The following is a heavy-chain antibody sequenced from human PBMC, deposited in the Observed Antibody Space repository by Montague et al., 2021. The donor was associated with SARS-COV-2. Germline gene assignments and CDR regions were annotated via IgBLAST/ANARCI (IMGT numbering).Heavy chain of an antibody. V-gene: IGHV4-61*02. CDR2: LSIRGST. Sequence: TLSLTCTVYGGSITDCRWYWSWLRPPDGQGLVWIVRLSIRGSTRHNPSLQSRVTISVDTSKNHFSLKLSSVTAADTAIYYCARYMAVAGLFDYWGQGTLVTVSS. CDR1: GGSITDCRWY. D-gene: IGHD6-19*01. CDR3: ARYMAVAGLFDY. J-gene: IGHJ4*02.